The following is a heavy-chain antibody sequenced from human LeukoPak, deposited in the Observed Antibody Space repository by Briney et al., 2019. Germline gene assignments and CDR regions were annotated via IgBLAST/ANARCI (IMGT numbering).Heavy chain of an antibody. CDR3: ARDRMEQQLLGWFDP. V-gene: IGHV1-2*02. J-gene: IGHJ5*02. Sequence: ASVKVSCKASGYTFTAYYIHWVRQAPGQGLEWMGWINPNSGGTNYAQKFQGRVTMTRDTSISTAYMELTRLRFDDTAVYYCARDRMEQQLLGWFDPWGQGTLVTVSS. CDR1: GYTFTAYY. D-gene: IGHD6-13*01. CDR2: INPNSGGT.